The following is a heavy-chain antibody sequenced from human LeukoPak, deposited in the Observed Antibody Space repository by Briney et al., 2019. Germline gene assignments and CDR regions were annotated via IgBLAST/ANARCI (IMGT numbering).Heavy chain of an antibody. J-gene: IGHJ5*02. CDR2: IYYSGST. D-gene: IGHD3-22*01. Sequence: NPSETLSLTCTVSGGSISSSSYYWGWVRQPPGKGLEWIGSIYYSGSTYYNPSLKSRVTISVDTSKNQFSLKLSSVPAADTAVYYCARQQGGFAITMIVVVTLWSSWFDPGGQGTLVTVSS. V-gene: IGHV4-39*01. CDR1: GGSISSSSYY. CDR3: ARQQGGFAITMIVVVTLWSSWFDP.